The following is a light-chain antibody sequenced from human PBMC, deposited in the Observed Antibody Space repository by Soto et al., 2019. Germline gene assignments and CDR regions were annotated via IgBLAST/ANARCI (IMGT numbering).Light chain of an antibody. CDR2: DDN. CDR3: GSWDSSLSAYV. V-gene: IGLV1-51*01. CDR1: SSNIGGNS. Sequence: SVLTQPPSVTASPGQKVTIFCSGSSSNIGGNSVSWYQQLPGTAPKLLIYDDNKRPSGIPDRFSGSKSGTSATLGITGFQTGDEADYYCGSWDSSLSAYVFGTGTKVTAL. J-gene: IGLJ1*01.